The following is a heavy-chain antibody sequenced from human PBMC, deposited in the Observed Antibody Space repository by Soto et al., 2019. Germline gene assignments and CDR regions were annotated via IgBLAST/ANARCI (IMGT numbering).Heavy chain of an antibody. CDR2: ISAGGGTT. J-gene: IGHJ4*01. V-gene: IGHV3-23*01. Sequence: EVQLLQSGGGLLQPGGSLRLSCAASGFTFSSYAMTWVRRAPGKGLEWVSAISAGGGTTYYADSVKGRFTVSRDNSKNTLYLQMNSLSAEDTAVYYCAKPSASAASTTDYYYALHFWGRGTMVTVSS. D-gene: IGHD2-21*02. CDR3: AKPSASAASTTDYYYALHF. CDR1: GFTFSSYA.